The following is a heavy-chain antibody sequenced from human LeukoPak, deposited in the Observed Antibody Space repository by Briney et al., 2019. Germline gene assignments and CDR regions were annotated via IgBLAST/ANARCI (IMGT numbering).Heavy chain of an antibody. CDR3: ARAIMVVAAVSEAFDI. CDR1: GGTFSSYA. CDR2: IIPILGIA. Sequence: GASVKVSCKASGGTFSSYAISWVRQAPGQGLEWMGRIIPILGIANYAQKFQGRVTITADKSTSTAYMELSSLRSEDTAVYYCARAIMVVAAVSEAFDIWGQGTMVTVSS. J-gene: IGHJ3*02. V-gene: IGHV1-69*04. D-gene: IGHD2-15*01.